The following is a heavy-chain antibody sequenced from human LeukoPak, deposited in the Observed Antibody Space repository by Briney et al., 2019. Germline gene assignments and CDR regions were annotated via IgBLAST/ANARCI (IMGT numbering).Heavy chain of an antibody. V-gene: IGHV1-8*01. J-gene: IGHJ4*02. D-gene: IGHD5-18*01. Sequence: ASVKVSCKASGYTFTSYDINWVRQATGQGLEWMGWMNPNSGNTGYAQKFQGRVTMTRNTSISTAYMELSSLRSEDTAVYYCAREIRGYSSPVNWGQGTLVTVSS. CDR1: GYTFTSYD. CDR2: MNPNSGNT. CDR3: AREIRGYSSPVN.